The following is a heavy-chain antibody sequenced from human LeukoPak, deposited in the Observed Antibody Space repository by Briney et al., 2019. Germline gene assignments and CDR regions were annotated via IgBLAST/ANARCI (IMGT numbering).Heavy chain of an antibody. V-gene: IGHV1-69*05. CDR2: IIPIFGTA. D-gene: IGHD4-11*01. Sequence: SVKVSCKASGGTFSSHAISWVRQAPGQGLEWMGGIIPIFGTANYAQKFQGRVTITTDESTSTAYMELSSLRSEDTAVYYCARAATVTTTPPWFDYWGQGTLVTVSS. CDR3: ARAATVTTTPPWFDY. J-gene: IGHJ4*02. CDR1: GGTFSSHA.